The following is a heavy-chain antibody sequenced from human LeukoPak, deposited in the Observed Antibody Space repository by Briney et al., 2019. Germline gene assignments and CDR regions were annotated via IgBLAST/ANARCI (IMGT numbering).Heavy chain of an antibody. D-gene: IGHD6-6*01. CDR2: ISYDGSNK. Sequence: GGSLRLSCAASGFTFSSYGMHWVRQAPGKGLEWVAVISYDGSNKYYADSVKGRFTISRDKSKNTLYLQMNSLRAEDTAVYYCAKDLKQLVYYYYYGMDVWGQGTTVTVSS. J-gene: IGHJ6*02. CDR1: GFTFSSYG. CDR3: AKDLKQLVYYYYYGMDV. V-gene: IGHV3-30*18.